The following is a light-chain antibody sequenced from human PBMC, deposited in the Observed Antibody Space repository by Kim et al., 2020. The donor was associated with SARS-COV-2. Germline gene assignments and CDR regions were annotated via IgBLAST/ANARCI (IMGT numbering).Light chain of an antibody. CDR3: HQRSNWPRT. Sequence: SLSPGERATLSCRASQSVSSFLAWYQQKPGQAPRLLIYDSSNRATDIPARFSGSGSGTDFTLTISSLEPEDFAVYYCHQRSNWPRTFGQGTKLEI. CDR2: DSS. V-gene: IGKV3-11*01. CDR1: QSVSSF. J-gene: IGKJ2*01.